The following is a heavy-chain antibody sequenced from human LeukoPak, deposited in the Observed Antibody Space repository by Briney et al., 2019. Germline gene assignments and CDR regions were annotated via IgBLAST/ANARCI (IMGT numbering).Heavy chain of an antibody. Sequence: GGSLRLSCAASGFTFSSYEMNWVRQAPGKGLEWVSYISSSGSTIYYADSVKGRFTISRDNAKNSLYLQMNSLRAEDTAVYYCARGGYDFWSGCPLDYWGQGTLVTVSS. J-gene: IGHJ4*02. CDR3: ARGGYDFWSGCPLDY. CDR2: ISSSGSTI. D-gene: IGHD3-3*01. CDR1: GFTFSSYE. V-gene: IGHV3-48*03.